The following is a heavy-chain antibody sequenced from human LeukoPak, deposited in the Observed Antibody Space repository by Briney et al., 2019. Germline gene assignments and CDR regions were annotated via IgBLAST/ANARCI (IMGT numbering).Heavy chain of an antibody. Sequence: GGSLRLSCAASGFTFSSYSMNWVRQAPGKGLEWVSSISSSSSYIYYADSVKGRFTISRDNAKNSLYLQMNSLRAEDTAVYYCARDYYYDESGQPVRLDYWGQGTLVTVSS. CDR2: ISSSSSYI. CDR3: ARDYYYDESGQPVRLDY. V-gene: IGHV3-21*01. D-gene: IGHD3-22*01. J-gene: IGHJ4*02. CDR1: GFTFSSYS.